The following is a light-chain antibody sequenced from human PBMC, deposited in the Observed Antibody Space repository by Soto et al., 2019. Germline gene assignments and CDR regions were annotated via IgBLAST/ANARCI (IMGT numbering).Light chain of an antibody. J-gene: IGLJ2*01. CDR3: SSYTSSNTVL. CDR2: DVT. V-gene: IGLV2-14*03. Sequence: QSVLTQPASVSGSPGQSITISCTGTSSDVGGYHYVSWYQHHPGKAPKLMIYDVTDRPSGISFRCSGSKSGNTASLTISRLQAEYEADYYCSSYTSSNTVLFGGGTKLTVL. CDR1: SSDVGGYHY.